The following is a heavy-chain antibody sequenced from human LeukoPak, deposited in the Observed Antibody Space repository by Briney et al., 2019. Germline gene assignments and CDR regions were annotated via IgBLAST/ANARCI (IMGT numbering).Heavy chain of an antibody. CDR1: VYTFTSYY. V-gene: IGHV1-46*01. J-gene: IGHJ5*02. CDR2: INPSGGNR. Sequence: ASVKVSCKASVYTFTSYYMHWVRQAPGQGLEWMGVINPSGGNRSYAQKFQGRVTMTTDTATSTVYMELSSLRSEDTAVYYCARDETYCSSTCCYPSNWFDPWGQGTLVTVSS. D-gene: IGHD2-2*01. CDR3: ARDETYCSSTCCYPSNWFDP.